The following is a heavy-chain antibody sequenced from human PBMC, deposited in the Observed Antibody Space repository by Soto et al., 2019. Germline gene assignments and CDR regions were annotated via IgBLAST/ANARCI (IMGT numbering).Heavy chain of an antibody. Sequence: SETLSLTCAVSGAPISSLTYYWVWIRQPPGKGLGWIGTISLGGTTYYSPSHKSRLTASLDTSSNQVSLILSSVTVTDTAVYFCVKQAVGSMSSEWGPGTRVTV. CDR3: VKQAVGSMSSE. D-gene: IGHD6-6*01. V-gene: IGHV4-39*01. CDR2: ISLGGTT. J-gene: IGHJ4*02. CDR1: GAPISSLTYY.